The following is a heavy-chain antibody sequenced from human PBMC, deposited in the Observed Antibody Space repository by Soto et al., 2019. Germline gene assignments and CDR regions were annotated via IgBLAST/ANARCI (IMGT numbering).Heavy chain of an antibody. CDR2: IYSGGIT. J-gene: IGHJ6*03. V-gene: IGHV3-66*04. CDR1: GFTVSNNY. Sequence: GGSLRLSCAASGFTVSNNYMSWVRQAPGKGLEWVSVIYSGGITYNADSVKGRFTTSRDNSKNTLYLQMNSLRAEDTAVYYCARQPRNEAGRSYYYYYMDVSGKGSTVTVSS. CDR3: ARQPRNEAGRSYYYYYMDV. D-gene: IGHD1-1*01.